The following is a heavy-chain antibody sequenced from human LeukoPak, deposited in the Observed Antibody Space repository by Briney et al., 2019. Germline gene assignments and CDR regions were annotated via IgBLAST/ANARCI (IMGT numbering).Heavy chain of an antibody. D-gene: IGHD4-17*01. V-gene: IGHV3-30-3*01. J-gene: IGHJ4*02. CDR2: ISYDEINK. Sequence: PGRSLRLSCAASGFTFSTYAMHWVRQGPGKGLEWVAVISYDEINKFYLESVKGRFLISRDNSKNTLYLQMNSLGAEDTAVYYCAKDLRLRASYYFDDWGQGTLVTVSS. CDR1: GFTFSTYA. CDR3: AKDLRLRASYYFDD.